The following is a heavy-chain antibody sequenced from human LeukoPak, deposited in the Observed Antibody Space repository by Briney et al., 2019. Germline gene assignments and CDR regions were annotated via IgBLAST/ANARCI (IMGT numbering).Heavy chain of an antibody. Sequence: SVKVSCKASGGTFSSYAISWVRQAPGQGLEWMGRIIPILGIANYAQKFQGRVTITADKSTSTAYMELSSLRSEDTAVYYCARAARIVGATDYYYYGMDVWGQGTTVTVSS. CDR3: ARAARIVGATDYYYYGMDV. CDR1: GGTFSSYA. J-gene: IGHJ6*02. CDR2: IIPILGIA. V-gene: IGHV1-69*04. D-gene: IGHD1-26*01.